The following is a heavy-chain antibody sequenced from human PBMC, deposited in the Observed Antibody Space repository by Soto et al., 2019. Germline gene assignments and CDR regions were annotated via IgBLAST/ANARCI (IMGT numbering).Heavy chain of an antibody. Sequence: QVQLVESGGGVVQPGRSLRLSCAASGFTFSSYAMLWVRQAPGKGLEWVAVISYDGGNKYYADSVKGRFTISRDNSKNTLYLQMNSLRGEDTAVYYCAREGPAAMNFYYGMDVWGQGTTVTVSS. CDR1: GFTFSSYA. D-gene: IGHD2-2*01. CDR3: AREGPAAMNFYYGMDV. V-gene: IGHV3-30-3*01. J-gene: IGHJ6*02. CDR2: ISYDGGNK.